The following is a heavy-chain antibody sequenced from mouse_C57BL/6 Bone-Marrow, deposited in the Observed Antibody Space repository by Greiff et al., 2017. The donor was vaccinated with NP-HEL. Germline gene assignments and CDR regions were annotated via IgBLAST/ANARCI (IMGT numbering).Heavy chain of an antibody. CDR3: GVITTVVGPYFDY. D-gene: IGHD1-1*01. CDR2: INPSSGYT. Sequence: QVQLQQSGAELAKPGPSVTLSCKASGYTFTSYWMHWVNQRPGQGLEWIGYINPSSGYTKYNQKFKDKATLTADKSSSTAYMQLSNLTYEDSAIYYCGVITTVVGPYFDYWGQGTTLTVSS. CDR1: GYTFTSYW. V-gene: IGHV1-7*01. J-gene: IGHJ2*01.